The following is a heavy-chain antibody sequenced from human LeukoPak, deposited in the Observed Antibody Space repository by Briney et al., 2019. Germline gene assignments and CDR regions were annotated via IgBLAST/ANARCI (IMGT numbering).Heavy chain of an antibody. CDR2: ISSSSYI. CDR3: ARSGSSSRYYFDY. CDR1: GFTFSSYS. D-gene: IGHD6-6*01. J-gene: IGHJ4*02. Sequence: GGSLRLSCAASGFTFSSYSMNWVRQAPGKGLEWVSSISSSSYIYYADSVKGRFTISRDNAKNSLYLQMNSLRAEDTAVYYCARSGSSSRYYFDYWGQGTLVTVSS. V-gene: IGHV3-21*01.